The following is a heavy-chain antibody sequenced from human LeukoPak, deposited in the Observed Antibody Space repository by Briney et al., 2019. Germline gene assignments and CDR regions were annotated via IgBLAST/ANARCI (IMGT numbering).Heavy chain of an antibody. CDR1: GLNFDDYN. CDR2: ITWNGAST. CDR3: AKDKWLRGYYYYYMDV. J-gene: IGHJ6*03. D-gene: IGHD5-12*01. V-gene: IGHV3-43*01. Sequence: GRSLSLSCAACGLNFDDYNMHWVRQAPGKGQEWVSLITWNGASTYYADSVEGRFTISRDNSKNSLYLQMNSLRTEDTALYFCAKDKWLRGYYYYYMDVWGKGTTVTVSS.